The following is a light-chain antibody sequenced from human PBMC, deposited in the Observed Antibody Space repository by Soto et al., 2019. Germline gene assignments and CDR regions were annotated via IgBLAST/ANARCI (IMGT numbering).Light chain of an antibody. CDR1: RSNIGAGSA. Sequence: QSVLTQPPSVSGAPGQRVTISCTGSRSNIGAGSAVHWYQHLPGSAPKLLIYGDNIRPSGVPDRFSASKSGTSASLDISGLQVEDEAVYYCQASDSGLSGSKVFGAGTKVTVL. J-gene: IGLJ3*02. CDR3: QASDSGLSGSKV. V-gene: IGLV1-40*01. CDR2: GDN.